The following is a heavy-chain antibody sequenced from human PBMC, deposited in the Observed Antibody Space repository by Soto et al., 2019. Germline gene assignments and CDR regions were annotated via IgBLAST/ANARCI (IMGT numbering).Heavy chain of an antibody. CDR2: ISGGSSYI. D-gene: IGHD6-19*01. CDR1: GFTFSSYS. CDR3: ARVGIAVAGTDFDY. V-gene: IGHV3-21*01. Sequence: PGGSLRLSCVASGFTFSSYSVNWVRQAPGKGLEWVSSISGGSSYIHYADSVKGRFTISRDNAKNSLYLQMNGLRAEDTAVYYCARVGIAVAGTDFDYWRPVTVVTVSS. J-gene: IGHJ4*02.